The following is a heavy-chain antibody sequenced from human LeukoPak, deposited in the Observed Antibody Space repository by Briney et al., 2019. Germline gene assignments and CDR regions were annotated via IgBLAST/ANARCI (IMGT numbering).Heavy chain of an antibody. CDR1: GYTFTNYA. D-gene: IGHD3-3*01. CDR3: ATFSWLLFAFDI. Sequence: ASVKVSCKASGYTFTNYAMHWVRQAPGQRLEWMGWINAGNGYTKYSQKFQGRVTITKDTSATTAYMELSSLRSEDTAVYYCATFSWLLFAFDIWGQGTMVTVSS. J-gene: IGHJ3*02. V-gene: IGHV1-3*01. CDR2: INAGNGYT.